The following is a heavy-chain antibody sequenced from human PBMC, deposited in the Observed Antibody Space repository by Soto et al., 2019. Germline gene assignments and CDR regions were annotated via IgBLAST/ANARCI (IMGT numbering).Heavy chain of an antibody. J-gene: IGHJ6*02. Sequence: VKVSCKAPRGTFTSYTISWVRQAPGQGLEWMGRIIPILGIANYAQKFQGRVTITADKSTSTAYMELSSLRSEDTAVYYCARAEDYYGSGSYYWDNYYYYYGMDVGG. CDR3: ARAEDYYGSGSYYWDNYYYYYGMDV. CDR2: IIPILGIA. CDR1: RGTFTSYT. V-gene: IGHV1-69*02. D-gene: IGHD3-10*01.